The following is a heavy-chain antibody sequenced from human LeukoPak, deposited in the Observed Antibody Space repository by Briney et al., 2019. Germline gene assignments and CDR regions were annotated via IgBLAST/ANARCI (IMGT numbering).Heavy chain of an antibody. V-gene: IGHV1-8*03. Sequence: ASVKVSCKASGYTFTSYDINWVRQATGQGLEWMGWMNPNSGNTGYAQKFQGRVTITRNTSISTAYMELSSLRSEDTAVYYCARVGNWNYDPSDNYYYMDVWGKGTTVTVSS. CDR2: MNPNSGNT. CDR3: ARVGNWNYDPSDNYYYMDV. J-gene: IGHJ6*03. D-gene: IGHD1-7*01. CDR1: GYTFTSYD.